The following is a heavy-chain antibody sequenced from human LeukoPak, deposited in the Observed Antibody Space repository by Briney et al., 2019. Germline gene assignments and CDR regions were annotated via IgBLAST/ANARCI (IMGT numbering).Heavy chain of an antibody. CDR1: GGSISSYY. CDR2: IYYSGST. CDR3: ARGSGSYYFDY. V-gene: IGHV4-59*01. D-gene: IGHD6-19*01. J-gene: IGHJ4*02. Sequence: SETLSLTCTVSGGSISSYYWSWIRQPPGKGLEWIGYIYYSGSTNYNPSLKSRVTISVDTSKDQFSLKLSSVTAADTAVYYCARGSGSYYFDYWGQGTLVTVSS.